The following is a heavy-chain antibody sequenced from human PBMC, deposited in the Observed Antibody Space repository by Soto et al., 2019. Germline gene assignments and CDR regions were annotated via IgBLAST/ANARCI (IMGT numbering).Heavy chain of an antibody. V-gene: IGHV3-23*01. Sequence: EVQLLESGGGLVQPGGSLRLSCAASGFTFSSYAMSWVRQAPGKGLEWVSAISGSGGSTYYADSVKGWFTISRDNAKNTLSLQMNSLKAKDTAVYDCAKDHLIFTLNWFDPWGQGTLVTVSS. CDR3: AKDHLIFTLNWFDP. CDR1: GFTFSSYA. CDR2: ISGSGGST. J-gene: IGHJ5*02. D-gene: IGHD3-3*01.